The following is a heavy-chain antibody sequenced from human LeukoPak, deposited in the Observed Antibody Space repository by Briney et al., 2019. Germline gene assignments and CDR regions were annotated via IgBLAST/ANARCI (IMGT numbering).Heavy chain of an antibody. D-gene: IGHD1-26*01. CDR2: ISGSGGST. Sequence: GGSLRLSCAASGFSFSNYAMRWVRQAPGKGLEWVSVISGSGGSTYYADSVKGRFTISRDNSKNTLYLQMNSLRAEDTAVYYCAKNSGSYDLHYCGQGTLVTVSS. CDR1: GFSFSNYA. CDR3: AKNSGSYDLHY. J-gene: IGHJ4*02. V-gene: IGHV3-23*01.